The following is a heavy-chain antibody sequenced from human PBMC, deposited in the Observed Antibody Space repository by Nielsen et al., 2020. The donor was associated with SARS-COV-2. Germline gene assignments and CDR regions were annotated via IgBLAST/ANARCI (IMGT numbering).Heavy chain of an antibody. V-gene: IGHV3-21*04. J-gene: IGHJ6*02. D-gene: IGHD5-18*01. Sequence: GGSLRLSCAASGFTFSSYSMNWVRQAPGKGLEWVSSISSSSSYIYYADSVKGRFTISRDNAKNTLYLQMNSLRAEDTAVYYCARSTQTVGGTAMATGYYGMDVWGQGTTVTVSS. CDR3: ARSTQTVGGTAMATGYYGMDV. CDR1: GFTFSSYS. CDR2: ISSSSSYI.